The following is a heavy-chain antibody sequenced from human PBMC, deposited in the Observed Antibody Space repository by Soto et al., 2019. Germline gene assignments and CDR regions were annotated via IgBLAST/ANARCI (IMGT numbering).Heavy chain of an antibody. J-gene: IGHJ4*02. Sequence: SETLSLTCTVSCGSISSGGYYWSWIRQHPGKGLEWIGYIYYSGSTYYNPSLKSRVTISVDTSKNQFSLKLSSVTAADTAVYYCARGVRDYYDSSGLYDYWGQGTLVTVSS. V-gene: IGHV4-31*03. CDR1: CGSISSGGYY. D-gene: IGHD3-22*01. CDR3: ARGVRDYYDSSGLYDY. CDR2: IYYSGST.